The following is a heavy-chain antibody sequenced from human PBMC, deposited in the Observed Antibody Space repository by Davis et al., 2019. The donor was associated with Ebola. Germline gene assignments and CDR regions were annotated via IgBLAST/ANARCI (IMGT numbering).Heavy chain of an antibody. J-gene: IGHJ6*02. D-gene: IGHD5-12*01. CDR3: VRDPGYTSGYYYNGMDI. CDR1: GFDFSFYD. V-gene: IGHV3-21*01. Sequence: GESLKISCAASGFDFSFYDMSWVRQAPGKGLEWVSSISTRGGHILYSDSVKGRFNISRDNAKKSLDLQMTGLRADDTAVYYCVRDPGYTSGYYYNGMDIWGQGTTVTVSS. CDR2: ISTRGGHI.